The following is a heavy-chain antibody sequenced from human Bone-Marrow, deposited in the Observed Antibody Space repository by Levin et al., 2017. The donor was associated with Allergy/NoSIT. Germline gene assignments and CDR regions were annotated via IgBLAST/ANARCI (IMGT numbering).Heavy chain of an antibody. CDR3: ARRSYSAIDY. V-gene: IGHV4-39*07. Sequence: NASETLSLTCTVSGGSISSSSYYWGWIRQPPGKGLEWIGSIYYSGSTYYNPSLKSRVTISVDTSKNQFSLKLSSVTAADTAVYYCARRSYSAIDYWGQGTLVTVSS. J-gene: IGHJ4*02. CDR1: GGSISSSSYY. D-gene: IGHD1-26*01. CDR2: IYYSGST.